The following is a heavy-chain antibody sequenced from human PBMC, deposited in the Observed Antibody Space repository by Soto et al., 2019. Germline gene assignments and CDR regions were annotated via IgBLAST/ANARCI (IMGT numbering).Heavy chain of an antibody. CDR3: ARVGYDDYGRGYYFDF. Sequence: PSETLSLTCSVSGASTRDGDYYWSWLRQPPGKGPEWIGIIDYTGGTHYNPTLTGPVSMSVDTSANQFSLKVNFVTAADSAVYYCARVGYDDYGRGYYFDFWGPGILVTVYS. D-gene: IGHD4-17*01. CDR2: IDYTGGT. V-gene: IGHV4-30-4*01. J-gene: IGHJ4*02. CDR1: GASTRDGDYY.